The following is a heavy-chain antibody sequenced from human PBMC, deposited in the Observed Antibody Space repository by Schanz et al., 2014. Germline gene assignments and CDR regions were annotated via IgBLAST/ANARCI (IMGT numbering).Heavy chain of an antibody. Sequence: QVQLVQSGAEVKKPGSSVKVSCKASRSTFSSYTISWVRQARGQGLEWVGRFIPILDVGNYAQQFQGRVTFTADKSTSTAYMELRSLRSDDTAVYYCTRGGYSYALSAFDIWGQGTMVTVSS. J-gene: IGHJ3*02. CDR1: RSTFSSYT. CDR3: TRGGYSYALSAFDI. CDR2: FIPILDVG. D-gene: IGHD5-18*01. V-gene: IGHV1-69*02.